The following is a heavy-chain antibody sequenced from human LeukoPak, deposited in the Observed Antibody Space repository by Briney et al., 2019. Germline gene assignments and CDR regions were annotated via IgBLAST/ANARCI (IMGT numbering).Heavy chain of an antibody. CDR3: AKDFNPAPLLWFGELFPDNWFDP. V-gene: IGHV3-30*02. D-gene: IGHD3-10*01. CDR2: IRYDGSNK. Sequence: GGSLRLSCAASGFTFGSYGMHWVRQAPGKGLEWVAFIRYDGSNKYYADSVKGRFTISRDNSKNTLYLQMNSLRAEDTAVYYCAKDFNPAPLLWFGELFPDNWFDPWGQGTLVTVSS. J-gene: IGHJ5*02. CDR1: GFTFGSYG.